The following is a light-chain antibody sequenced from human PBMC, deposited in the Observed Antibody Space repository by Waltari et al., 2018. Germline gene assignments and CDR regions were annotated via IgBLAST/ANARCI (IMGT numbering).Light chain of an antibody. CDR2: GAS. CDR3: QQNYNFPT. V-gene: IGKV1-39*01. Sequence: EIQLPQSPSSLRTSVGDRVPITCRASETITNYVNWYQQKQGKGPKPLIYGASSLQSGVPSRFSGSGSGTEFTLTISNLQPEDVATYYCQQNYNFPTFGQGTRLEIK. J-gene: IGKJ5*01. CDR1: ETITNY.